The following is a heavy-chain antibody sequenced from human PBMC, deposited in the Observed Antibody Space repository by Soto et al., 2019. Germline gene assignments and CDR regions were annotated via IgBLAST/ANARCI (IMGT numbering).Heavy chain of an antibody. CDR3: ARLGSSGLAGFPPFDY. Sequence: SVKVSCKASGGTFSSYAISWVRQAPGQGLEWMGGIIPIFGTANYAQKFQGRVTITADESTSTAYMELSSLRSEDTAVYYCARLGSSGLAGFPPFDYWGQGTLVTVSS. D-gene: IGHD3-22*01. V-gene: IGHV1-69*13. CDR1: GGTFSSYA. CDR2: IIPIFGTA. J-gene: IGHJ4*02.